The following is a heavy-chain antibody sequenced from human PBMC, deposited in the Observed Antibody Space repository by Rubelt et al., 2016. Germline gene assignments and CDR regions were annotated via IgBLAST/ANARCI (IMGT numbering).Heavy chain of an antibody. V-gene: IGHV4-34*01. D-gene: IGHD2-15*01. CDR2: ITPTGST. J-gene: IGHJ3*02. CDR3: AGGGYGSFESVDASDI. CDR1: GGSFSAYY. Sequence: VQLQQWGAGLLKPSETLSLTCAVYGGSFSAYYWRWIRQPPGKGLVCIGEITPTGSTNYNRSLKSRVTISVDTSKNQFSRKLSSVTAADTAVDDCAGGGYGSFESVDASDIWGQGTLVTVSS.